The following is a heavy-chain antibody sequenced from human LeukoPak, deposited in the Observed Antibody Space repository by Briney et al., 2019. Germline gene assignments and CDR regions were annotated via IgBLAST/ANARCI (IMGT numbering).Heavy chain of an antibody. Sequence: GGSLRLSCAASGFTFSSYAMSWVRQAPGTGLEWVSAISGSGGSTYYADSVKGRFTISRDNSKNTLYLQMNSLRAEDTAVYYCAKARYYYDSSVPYYFDYWGQGTLVTVSS. CDR1: GFTFSSYA. V-gene: IGHV3-23*01. J-gene: IGHJ4*02. CDR2: ISGSGGST. D-gene: IGHD3-22*01. CDR3: AKARYYYDSSVPYYFDY.